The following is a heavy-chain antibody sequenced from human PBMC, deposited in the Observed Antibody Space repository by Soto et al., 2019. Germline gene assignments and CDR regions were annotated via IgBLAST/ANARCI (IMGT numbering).Heavy chain of an antibody. CDR1: GDSVSNNGFT. J-gene: IGHJ5*02. V-gene: IGHV6-1*01. Sequence: PSQTLSLPCAISGDSVSNNGFTWIWIRQSPSRGLESLGRTYYRSKWYYDYALLVRSRLTINPDTSKNQVSLQFNSVTTEDTDGYYWARGPWQWLDENGFDPGRQGTLVTVSS. CDR2: TYYRSKWYY. CDR3: ARGPWQWLDENGFDP. D-gene: IGHD6-19*01.